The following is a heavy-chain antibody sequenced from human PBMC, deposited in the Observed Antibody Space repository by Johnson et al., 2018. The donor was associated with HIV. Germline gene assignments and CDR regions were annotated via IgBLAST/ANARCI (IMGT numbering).Heavy chain of an antibody. CDR1: GFTFSSYG. V-gene: IGHV3-30*02. CDR3: AKEEDIWRLGLYRALDI. Sequence: QVQLVESGGGLVQPGGSLRLSCAASGFTFSSYGMHWVRQAPGKGLEWVAFIRYDGSYKYYADSVKGRFTISRDNSKNTLYLQMNSLRAEDTAVYYCAKEEDIWRLGLYRALDIWGQGTMVTVSS. D-gene: IGHD2-15*01. J-gene: IGHJ3*02. CDR2: IRYDGSYK.